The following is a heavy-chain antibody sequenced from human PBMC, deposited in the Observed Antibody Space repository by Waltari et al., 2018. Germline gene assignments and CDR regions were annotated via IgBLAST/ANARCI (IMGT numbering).Heavy chain of an antibody. Sequence: EVQLVESGGGLVQPGRSLRLSCTASGFTFGDYAMSWVRQAPGKGLEWVGFIRSKAYGGTTEYAASVKGRFTISRDDSKSIAYLQMNSLKTEDTAVYYCTRDGGGPYSSSSEGFDYWGQGTLVTVSS. J-gene: IGHJ4*02. CDR1: GFTFGDYA. CDR3: TRDGGGPYSSSSEGFDY. V-gene: IGHV3-49*04. D-gene: IGHD6-6*01. CDR2: IRSKAYGGTT.